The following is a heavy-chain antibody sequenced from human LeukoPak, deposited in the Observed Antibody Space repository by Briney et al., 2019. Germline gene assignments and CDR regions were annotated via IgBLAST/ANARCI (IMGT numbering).Heavy chain of an antibody. D-gene: IGHD6-19*01. CDR1: GGSFSDYY. CDR3: ARAKTPLEQWLDY. CDR2: IYYSGST. V-gene: IGHV4-59*01. J-gene: IGHJ4*02. Sequence: SETLSLTCAVYGGSFSDYYWNWVRQPPGKGLEWIGYIYYSGSTNYNPSLESRVTISVDTSKNQFSLKLSSVTAADTAVYYCARAKTPLEQWLDYWGQGTLVTVSS.